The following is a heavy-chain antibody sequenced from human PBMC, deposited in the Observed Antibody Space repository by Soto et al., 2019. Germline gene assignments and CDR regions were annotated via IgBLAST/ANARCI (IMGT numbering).Heavy chain of an antibody. J-gene: IGHJ6*02. CDR1: GYSFTNYW. CDR2: IDPSDSYT. Sequence: GESLKISCKGSGYSFTNYWISWVRRMPGKGLEWMGRIDPSDSYTNYSPSFQGHVTISADKSISTAYLQWSSLKASDTAMYYCASSPRGYCSSTSCRELGNYYGMDVWGQGTTVTVSS. CDR3: ASSPRGYCSSTSCRELGNYYGMDV. V-gene: IGHV5-10-1*01. D-gene: IGHD2-2*01.